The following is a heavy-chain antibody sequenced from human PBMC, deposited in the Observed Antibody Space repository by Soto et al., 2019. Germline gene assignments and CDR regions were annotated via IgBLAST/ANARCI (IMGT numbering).Heavy chain of an antibody. CDR3: ARDTGNSSGYYHYWYFDL. J-gene: IGHJ2*01. D-gene: IGHD3-22*01. V-gene: IGHV1-69*01. CDR2: IIPIFGTA. Sequence: NLSCKPSGGTFSSYAISWVRQAPGQGLEWMGGIIPIFGTANYAQKFQGRVTITADESTSTAYMELSSLRSEDTAVYYCARDTGNSSGYYHYWYFDLWGRGTLVTVSS. CDR1: GGTFSSYA.